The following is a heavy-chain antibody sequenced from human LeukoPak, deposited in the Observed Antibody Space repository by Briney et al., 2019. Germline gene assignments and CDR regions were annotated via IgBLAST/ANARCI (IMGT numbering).Heavy chain of an antibody. CDR2: IYPGDSNI. J-gene: IGHJ5*02. CDR1: GYRFSSYW. Sequence: GESLKISCKDSGYRFSSYWIAWVRQMPGKGLEYIGIIYPGDSNIRYSPSFQGQVTISADKSISTAYLQWSSLKASDTAMYYCARQEYCSGGSCYTWFDPWGQGTLVTVSS. V-gene: IGHV5-51*01. D-gene: IGHD2-15*01. CDR3: ARQEYCSGGSCYTWFDP.